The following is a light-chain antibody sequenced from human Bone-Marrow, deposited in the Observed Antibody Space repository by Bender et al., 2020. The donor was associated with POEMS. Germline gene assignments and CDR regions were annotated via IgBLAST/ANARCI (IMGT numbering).Light chain of an antibody. V-gene: IGLV2-14*03. CDR1: SSDVGGYNY. J-gene: IGLJ2*01. CDR3: CSYGGRQLSV. Sequence: QSALTQPASVSGSPGQSITISCTGTSSDVGGYNYVSWYQHHPGKAPKLMIYNVSNRPSGASNRFSGAKSGDAASLTISGLQAEDEADYYCCSYGGRQLSVFGGGTKLTVL. CDR2: NVS.